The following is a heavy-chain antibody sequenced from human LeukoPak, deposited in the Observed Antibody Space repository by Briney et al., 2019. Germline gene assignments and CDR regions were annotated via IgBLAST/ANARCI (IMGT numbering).Heavy chain of an antibody. CDR3: ARLYDSSGYHQGYFDF. CDR1: GGSISSSNW. CDR2: IYHSGST. J-gene: IGHJ4*02. V-gene: IGHV4-4*02. D-gene: IGHD3-22*01. Sequence: SGTLSLTCAVSGGSISSSNWWSWVRQPPGKGLEWIGEIYHSGSTNYNPSLKSRVTISVDKSKNQFSLKLSSVTAADTAMYYCARLYDSSGYHQGYFDFWGQGTLVTVSS.